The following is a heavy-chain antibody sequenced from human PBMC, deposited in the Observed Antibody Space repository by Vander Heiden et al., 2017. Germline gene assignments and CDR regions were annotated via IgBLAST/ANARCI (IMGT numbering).Heavy chain of an antibody. Sequence: VQLVASGGGVVQPGRSLRLSCAAPGFTFHSYALHWVRQAPGKGLEWVAVISYDGSNTYYADSVKGRFTISRDNSRKLYLQMNSLRAEDTAVYYCARDICSGGSCLPGYWGQGTLVTVSS. J-gene: IGHJ4*02. V-gene: IGHV3-30-3*01. D-gene: IGHD2-15*01. CDR3: ARDICSGGSCLPGY. CDR2: ISYDGSNT. CDR1: GFTFHSYA.